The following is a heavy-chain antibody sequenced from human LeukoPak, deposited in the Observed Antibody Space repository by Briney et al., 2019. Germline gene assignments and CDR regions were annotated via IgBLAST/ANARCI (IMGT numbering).Heavy chain of an antibody. CDR1: GFTFSYYA. Sequence: PGGSLRLSCAASGFTFSYYAMSWVRQAPGKGLEWVGRIKSKTDGGTTEYAAPVKGRFTISRDDLKNTLYLDMNSLRTEDTAVYYCTTAGPAYCSSTSCSLDYWGQGTLVTVSS. CDR3: TTAGPAYCSSTSCSLDY. J-gene: IGHJ4*02. CDR2: IKSKTDGGTT. V-gene: IGHV3-15*01. D-gene: IGHD2-2*01.